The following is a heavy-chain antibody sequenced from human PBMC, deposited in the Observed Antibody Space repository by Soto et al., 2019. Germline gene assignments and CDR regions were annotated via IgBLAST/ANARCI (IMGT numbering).Heavy chain of an antibody. CDR3: ASPSYYYDSSGPSYYFDY. V-gene: IGHV1-69*13. D-gene: IGHD3-22*01. J-gene: IGHJ4*02. Sequence: SVKVSCKASGGTFSSYAISWVRQAPGQGLEWMGGIIPIFGTANYAQKFQGRVTITADESTSTVYMELSSLRSEDTAVYYCASPSYYYDSSGPSYYFDYWGQGTLVTVSS. CDR1: GGTFSSYA. CDR2: IIPIFGTA.